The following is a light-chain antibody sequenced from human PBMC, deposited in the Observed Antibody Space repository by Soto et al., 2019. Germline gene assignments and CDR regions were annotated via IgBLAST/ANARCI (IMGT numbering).Light chain of an antibody. CDR1: QSISSW. CDR3: QQYNSLWT. J-gene: IGKJ1*01. CDR2: KAS. Sequence: DIPMTQSPSTLSASVGDRVTITCRASQSISSWLAWYQQKPGKAPKLLIYKASSLESGVPSRFSGSGSGTELTLTISSLQPDDFATYYCQQYNSLWTFGQGTKVEIK. V-gene: IGKV1-5*03.